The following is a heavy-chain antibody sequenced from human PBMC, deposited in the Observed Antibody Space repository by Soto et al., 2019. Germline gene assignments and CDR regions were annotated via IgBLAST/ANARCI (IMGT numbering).Heavy chain of an antibody. Sequence: SETLSLTCTVSGVSMISYYWSWIRQPPGKGLEWIGYIYYSGSTNYNPSLKSRVTISVDRSKNQFSLKLSSVTAADTAVYYCARVPSPWGQGTLVTVSS. CDR2: IYYSGST. CDR3: ARVPSP. J-gene: IGHJ5*02. CDR1: GVSMISYY. V-gene: IGHV4-59*12.